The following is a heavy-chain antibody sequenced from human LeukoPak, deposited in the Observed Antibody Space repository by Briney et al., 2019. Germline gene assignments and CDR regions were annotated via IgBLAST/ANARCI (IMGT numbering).Heavy chain of an antibody. Sequence: GGSLRLSCAASGFTFSTYWMHWVRQAPGKGLVWVSRINRDGSSISYAGSVKGRFTISRDNAKNTLYPQMNSLRAEDTAVYYCARPAYGGDAVVAFDIWGQGTMVTVSS. D-gene: IGHD4-23*01. CDR2: INRDGSSI. CDR3: ARPAYGGDAVVAFDI. CDR1: GFTFSTYW. J-gene: IGHJ3*02. V-gene: IGHV3-74*01.